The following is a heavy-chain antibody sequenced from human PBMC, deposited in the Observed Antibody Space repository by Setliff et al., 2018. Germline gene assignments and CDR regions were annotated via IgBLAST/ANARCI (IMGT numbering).Heavy chain of an antibody. CDR3: ARVSMYYNFWSGYSNWFDP. CDR2: INPSGGST. J-gene: IGHJ5*02. V-gene: IGHV1-46*01. D-gene: IGHD3-3*01. CDR1: GYTFTSYY. Sequence: ASVKVSCKASGYTFTSYYMHWVRQAPGQGLEWMGIINPSGGSTSYAQKFQGRVTMTRDTSTSTVYMELSSLRSEDTAVYYCARVSMYYNFWSGYSNWFDPWGQGTLVTVSS.